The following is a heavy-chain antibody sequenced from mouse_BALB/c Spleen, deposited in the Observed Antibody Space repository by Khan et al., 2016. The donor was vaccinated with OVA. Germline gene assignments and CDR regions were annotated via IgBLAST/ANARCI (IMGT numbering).Heavy chain of an antibody. CDR2: IWSDGST. D-gene: IGHD2-3*01. Sequence: VQLQESGPGLVAPSQSLSITCTVSGFSLTTYGVHWVRQPPGKGLEWLVVIWSDGSTNYNSVLKSRLSISKDNSKSQVFLKMNSLQTDDTAMYYCARWFDGYSSLYAMDYWGQGTSVTGSS. V-gene: IGHV2-6*02. CDR1: GFSLTTYG. CDR3: ARWFDGYSSLYAMDY. J-gene: IGHJ4*01.